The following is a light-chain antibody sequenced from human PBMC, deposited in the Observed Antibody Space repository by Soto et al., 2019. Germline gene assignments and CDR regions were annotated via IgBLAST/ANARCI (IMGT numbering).Light chain of an antibody. CDR3: QQYGSSPPWT. J-gene: IGKJ1*01. CDR2: ATS. Sequence: EIVLTQSPGTLSLSPGERATLSCRASQSVSSSYLAWYQQKPGQAPSLLIYATSSRATGIPDRFSGSGSGTDFSLTISRLEPEDFAVYFCQQYGSSPPWTFGQGTKVDIK. V-gene: IGKV3-20*01. CDR1: QSVSSSY.